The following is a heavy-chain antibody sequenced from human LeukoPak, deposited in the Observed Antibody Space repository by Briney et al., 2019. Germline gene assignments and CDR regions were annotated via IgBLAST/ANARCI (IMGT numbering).Heavy chain of an antibody. CDR3: AKEDDFWSGYFDY. D-gene: IGHD3-3*01. Sequence: GGSLRLSCAASGFSFSTYDMHWVRQAPGKGLEWVAVISYDGSRKYYADSVKGRFTISRDNSKNTLYLQMNSLRAEDTAVYYCAKEDDFWSGYFDYWGQGTLVTVSS. J-gene: IGHJ4*02. CDR1: GFSFSTYD. V-gene: IGHV3-30-3*01. CDR2: ISYDGSRK.